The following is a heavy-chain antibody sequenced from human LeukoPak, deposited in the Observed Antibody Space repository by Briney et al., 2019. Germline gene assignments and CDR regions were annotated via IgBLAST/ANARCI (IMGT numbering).Heavy chain of an antibody. J-gene: IGHJ4*02. Sequence: GGSLRLSCAASGFTFDDYAMHWVRQAPGKGLEWVSGISWNSGRTGYADSVKGRFTISRDNAKNSMYLQMNSLRVEDTALYYCAKDRATATPYYLDNWGQGTLVTVSS. CDR2: ISWNSGRT. CDR3: AKDRATATPYYLDN. CDR1: GFTFDDYA. V-gene: IGHV3-9*01.